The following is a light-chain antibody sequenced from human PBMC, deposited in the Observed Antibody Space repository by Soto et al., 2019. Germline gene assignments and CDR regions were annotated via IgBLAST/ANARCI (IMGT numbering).Light chain of an antibody. J-gene: IGKJ5*01. Sequence: DIQMTQSPSSLSASVGDRVTITCRASPSIGTYLNWYQHKLGKAPKLLIYAASSLQGGVPSRFTGSGSGTDFTFTINSLLPEDFATYFCQQSYSIPITFGQGTRLEIK. CDR2: AAS. V-gene: IGKV1-39*01. CDR3: QQSYSIPIT. CDR1: PSIGTY.